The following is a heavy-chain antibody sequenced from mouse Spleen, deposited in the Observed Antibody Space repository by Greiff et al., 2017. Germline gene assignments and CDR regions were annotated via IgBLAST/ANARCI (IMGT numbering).Heavy chain of an antibody. CDR2: IYPGDGDT. Sequence: VQLQQSGAELVKPGASVKISCKASGYAFSSYWMNWVKQRPGKGLEWIGQIYPGDGDTNYNGKFKGKATLTADKSSSTAYMQLSSLTSEDSAVYFCAREGIYYDYDAYYYAMDYWGQGTSVTVSS. D-gene: IGHD2-4*01. CDR3: AREGIYYDYDAYYYAMDY. V-gene: IGHV1-80*01. CDR1: GYAFSSYW. J-gene: IGHJ4*01.